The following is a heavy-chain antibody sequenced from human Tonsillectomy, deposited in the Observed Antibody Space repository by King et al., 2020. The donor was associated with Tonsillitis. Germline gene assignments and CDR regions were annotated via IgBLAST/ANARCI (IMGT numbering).Heavy chain of an antibody. CDR1: GGSISGYY. D-gene: IGHD2-15*01. CDR3: ARVWGDGSAGSCPTFEF. V-gene: IGHV4-59*01. J-gene: IGHJ4*02. CDR2: IYYDGST. Sequence: VQLQESGPGLVKPSETLSLTCSVSGGSISGYYWSWIRQPPGKGLEWIGHIYYDGSTNYNPSLKRRVSISVDTSKSRFSLSLTSVPAADTAVYFCARVWGDGSAGSCPTFEFWGRGTLVTVSS.